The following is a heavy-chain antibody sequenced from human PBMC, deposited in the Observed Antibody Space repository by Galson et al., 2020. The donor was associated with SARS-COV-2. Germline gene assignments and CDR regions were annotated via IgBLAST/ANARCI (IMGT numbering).Heavy chain of an antibody. Sequence: SQTLSLTRTVSGGSISRSIYSWGCIRQTPGKALQWIVTTYDRGSTYYDPSLKSRLTISVDTSKNQFSLKLSSVTAADTAVYYCARHGRGELLFPFDYWGQGILVTVSS. J-gene: IGHJ4*02. CDR3: ARHGRGELLFPFDY. CDR1: GGSISRSIYS. D-gene: IGHD1-26*01. CDR2: TYDRGST. V-gene: IGHV4-39*01.